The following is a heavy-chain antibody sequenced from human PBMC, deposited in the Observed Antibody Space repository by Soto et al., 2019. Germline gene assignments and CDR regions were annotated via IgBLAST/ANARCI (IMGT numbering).Heavy chain of an antibody. CDR1: GYTFSDYY. D-gene: IGHD3-10*01. Sequence: QVQLVESGGGLVKPGGSLRLSCVASGYTFSDYYMSWVRQAPGKGLEWVSYISTSGSSIYYADSVKGRFTISRDNAKNSLYLQMNSLRAEDTAVYYCARGSRDSYPGSRIFDLWGRGTRVTVSS. CDR3: ARGSRDSYPGSRIFDL. V-gene: IGHV3-11*01. CDR2: ISTSGSSI. J-gene: IGHJ4*02.